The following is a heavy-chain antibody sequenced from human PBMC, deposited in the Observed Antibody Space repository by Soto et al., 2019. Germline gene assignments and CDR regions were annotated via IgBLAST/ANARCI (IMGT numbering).Heavy chain of an antibody. CDR2: TYYRSKWYN. CDR1: GDSVSSNSAA. D-gene: IGHD1-26*01. CDR3: ARVTFGSTRGRNRFDP. Sequence: PSQTLSLTCAISGDSVSSNSAAWSWIRQSPSRGLEWLGRTYYRSKWYNDYAVSVKSRITINPDTSKNQFSLQLNSVTPEDTAVYYCARVTFGSTRGRNRFDPWGQGTLVTVSS. J-gene: IGHJ5*02. V-gene: IGHV6-1*01.